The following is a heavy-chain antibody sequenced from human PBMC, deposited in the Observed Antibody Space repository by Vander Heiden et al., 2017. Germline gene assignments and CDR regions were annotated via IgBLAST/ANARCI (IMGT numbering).Heavy chain of an antibody. J-gene: IGHJ3*02. CDR3: AGDAGYYDYVWGSPMDI. V-gene: IGHV3-21*01. CDR1: GFTVRSES. Sequence: EVQLVESGGGLVKPGGSLRLSCAASGFTVRSESMNWVRQAPGKGREWVSSISSSSSYIYYADSVKGRFTISRDNAKNSLYLQMNSLRAEDTAVYYCAGDAGYYDYVWGSPMDIWGQGTMVTVSS. D-gene: IGHD3-16*01. CDR2: ISSSSSYI.